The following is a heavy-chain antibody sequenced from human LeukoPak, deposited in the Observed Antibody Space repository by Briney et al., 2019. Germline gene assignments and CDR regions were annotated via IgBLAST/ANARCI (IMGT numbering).Heavy chain of an antibody. CDR3: SGHCSSTSCHGDY. J-gene: IGHJ4*02. CDR1: GGSISSYY. CDR2: IYYSGST. Sequence: SETLSLTCTVSGGSISSYYWSWIRQPPGKGLEWIGYIYYSGSTNYNPSLKSRVTISVDTSKNQFSLKLSSVTAADTAVYYCSGHCSSTSCHGDYWGQGTLVTVS. D-gene: IGHD2-2*01. V-gene: IGHV4-59*08.